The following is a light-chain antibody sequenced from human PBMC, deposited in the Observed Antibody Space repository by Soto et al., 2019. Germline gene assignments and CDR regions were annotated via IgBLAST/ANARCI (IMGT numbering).Light chain of an antibody. V-gene: IGLV2-23*01. J-gene: IGLJ1*01. CDR1: GSDVGSYNL. CDR2: EGS. CDR3: CSFAGISTFYV. Sequence: QSALTQPASVSGSPRQSITISCTGTGSDVGSYNLVSWYQHHPGKAPKLIIYEGSRRPSGLSNRFSGSKSGNTASLTISGLQAEDEADYYCCSFAGISTFYVFGTGTKVTVL.